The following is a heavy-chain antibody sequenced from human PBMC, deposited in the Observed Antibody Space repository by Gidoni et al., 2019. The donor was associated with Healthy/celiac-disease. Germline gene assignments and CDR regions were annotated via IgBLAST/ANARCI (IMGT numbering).Heavy chain of an antibody. V-gene: IGHV1-69*06. CDR1: GGTFSSYA. J-gene: IGHJ3*02. CDR2: IIPIFGTA. CDR3: ARGLVAARTYYYDSSGYYDAFDI. Sequence: QVQLVQSGAEVKKPGSSVKVSCKASGGTFSSYAIRWVRQAPGQGLEWMGGIIPIFGTANYAQKFQGRVTITADKSTSTAYMELSSLRSEDTAVYYCARGLVAARTYYYDSSGYYDAFDIWGQGTMVTVSS. D-gene: IGHD3-22*01.